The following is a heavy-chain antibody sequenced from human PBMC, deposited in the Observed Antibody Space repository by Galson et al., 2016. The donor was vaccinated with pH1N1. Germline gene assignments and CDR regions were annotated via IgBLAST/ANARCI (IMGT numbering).Heavy chain of an antibody. D-gene: IGHD3-10*01. CDR1: GFTFSSYW. CDR2: KKQDGSEK. J-gene: IGHJ6*02. V-gene: IGHV3-7*01. CDR3: TRDLGGEDYYNGMDV. Sequence: SLRLSCAASGFTFSSYWMSWVRQAPGKGLGWVANKKQDGSEKYYVDSVKGRFTISRDNAKNSLYLQMNSLRAEDTAVYYCTRDLGGEDYYNGMDVWGQGTTVTVSS.